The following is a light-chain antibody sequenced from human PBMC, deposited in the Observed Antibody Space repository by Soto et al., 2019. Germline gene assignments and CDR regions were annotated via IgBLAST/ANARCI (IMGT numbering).Light chain of an antibody. J-gene: IGLJ1*01. CDR1: SSDVGGYIY. V-gene: IGLV2-14*01. CDR2: DVT. Sequence: QSALTQPASVSGSPGQSITISCTGTSSDVGGYIYVSWYQQHPGKAPKLMIYDVTSRPSGVSYRFSGSKSGNTASLTISGLKAEDEADYYCSSYTTSSPYVFGTGTKLTVL. CDR3: SSYTTSSPYV.